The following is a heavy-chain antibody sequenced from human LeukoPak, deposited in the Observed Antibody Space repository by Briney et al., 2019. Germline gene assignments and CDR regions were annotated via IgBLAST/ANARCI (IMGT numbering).Heavy chain of an antibody. CDR3: AKERGYYDSSGYPGDN. D-gene: IGHD3-22*01. CDR1: GFTFSSYA. CDR2: ISGSGGST. Sequence: GGSLRLSCAASGFTFSSYAMSWVRQAPGKGLEWVSAISGSGGSTYYADSVKGRFTISRDNSKNTLYLQMNSLRVEDTAVYYCAKERGYYDSSGYPGDNWGQGTLVTVSS. J-gene: IGHJ4*02. V-gene: IGHV3-23*01.